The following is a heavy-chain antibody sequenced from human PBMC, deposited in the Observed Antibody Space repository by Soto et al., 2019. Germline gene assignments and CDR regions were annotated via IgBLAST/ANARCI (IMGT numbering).Heavy chain of an antibody. CDR3: ARGWSSGWYYYGMDV. V-gene: IGHV3-7*01. D-gene: IGHD6-19*01. J-gene: IGHJ6*02. CDR1: GFTFSSYW. CDR2: IKQDGSEK. Sequence: GGSLRLSCAASGFTFSSYWMSWVRQAPGKGLEWVANIKQDGSEKYYVDSVKGRFTISRDNAKNSLYLQMNSLRAEDTAVYNCARGWSSGWYYYGMDVWGQGTTVTVSS.